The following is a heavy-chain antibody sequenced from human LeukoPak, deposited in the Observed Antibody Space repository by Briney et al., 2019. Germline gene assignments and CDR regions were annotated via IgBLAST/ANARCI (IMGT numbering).Heavy chain of an antibody. CDR2: IIPIFGTA. D-gene: IGHD2-2*01. CDR3: ARGSWGPYCSSTSCYGRDYYYYYMDV. Sequence: SVKVSCKASRGTFSSYAISWVRQAPGQGLDWMGGIIPIFGTANYAQTFQGRVTITADESTSTAYMERSSLRSEDTAVYYCARGSWGPYCSSTSCYGRDYYYYYMDVWGKGTTVTVSS. CDR1: RGTFSSYA. J-gene: IGHJ6*03. V-gene: IGHV1-69*01.